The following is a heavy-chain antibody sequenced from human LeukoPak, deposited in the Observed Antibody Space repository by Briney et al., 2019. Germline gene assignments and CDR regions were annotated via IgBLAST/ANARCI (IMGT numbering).Heavy chain of an antibody. Sequence: GGSLRLSCAASGFTFRNAWMNWVRQAPGKGLEWVSYISSSSSTIYYADSVKGRFTISRDNAKNSLYLQMNSLRAEDTAVYYCARGGRGYSFDYWGQGTLVTVSS. D-gene: IGHD6-25*01. CDR3: ARGGRGYSFDY. V-gene: IGHV3-48*01. J-gene: IGHJ4*02. CDR1: GFTFRNAW. CDR2: ISSSSSTI.